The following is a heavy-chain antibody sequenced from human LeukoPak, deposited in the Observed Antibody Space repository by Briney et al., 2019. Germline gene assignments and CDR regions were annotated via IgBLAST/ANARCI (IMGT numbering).Heavy chain of an antibody. CDR1: GFTFSRYW. CDR2: IKQDGSEK. CDR3: ARDDRLAAGYFDY. V-gene: IGHV3-7*01. D-gene: IGHD2-15*01. Sequence: QAGGSLRLSCAASGFTFSRYWMSWVRQAPGKGLEKVANIKQDGSEKYYVDSVKGRFTISRDNAKNSLYLQMNSLRAEDTAVYYCARDDRLAAGYFDYWGQGTLVTVSS. J-gene: IGHJ4*02.